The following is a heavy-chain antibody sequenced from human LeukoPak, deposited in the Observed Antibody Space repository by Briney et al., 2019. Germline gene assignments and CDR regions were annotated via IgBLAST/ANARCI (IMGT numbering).Heavy chain of an antibody. CDR3: ARGGDYGDYVMPGNY. D-gene: IGHD4-17*01. V-gene: IGHV3-66*02. CDR1: GFTVSSNY. Sequence: GGSLRPSCAASGFTVSSNYMSWVRQAPGKGLEWVSIIYSDGATYYADSVKGRFTISRDNSKNTLYLQMNSLRAEDTAVYYCARGGDYGDYVMPGNYWGQGTLVTVSS. J-gene: IGHJ4*02. CDR2: IYSDGAT.